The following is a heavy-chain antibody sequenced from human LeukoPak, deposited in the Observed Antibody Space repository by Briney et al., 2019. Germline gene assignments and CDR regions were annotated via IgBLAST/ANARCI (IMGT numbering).Heavy chain of an antibody. CDR2: ISSRSTTI. CDR3: AKDLTRGYSYGYYFDY. CDR1: GFTFSSYS. D-gene: IGHD5-18*01. J-gene: IGHJ4*02. Sequence: GGSLRLSCAASGFTFSSYSMNWVRQAPGRGLEWVSYISSRSTTIYYADSVKGRFTISRDNAKNSLYLQMSSLRAEDTAVYYCAKDLTRGYSYGYYFDYWGQGTLVTVSS. V-gene: IGHV3-48*01.